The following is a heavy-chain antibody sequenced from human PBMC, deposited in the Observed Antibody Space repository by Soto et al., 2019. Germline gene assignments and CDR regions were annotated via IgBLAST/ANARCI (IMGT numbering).Heavy chain of an antibody. D-gene: IGHD2-2*01. J-gene: IGHJ2*01. Sequence: QVHLQESGPGLVKPSETLSLTCTVSGGSISTYFWSWIRQPPGKGLEWIGYIYESGTTNYNPSLEIRHTITVDTSNNQVSLKLSTGTAEDTAGYYCARDGHQVQPWSMDVWGRGTLVTVSS. CDR3: ARDGHQVQPWSMDV. CDR2: IYESGTT. V-gene: IGHV4-59*01. CDR1: GGSISTYF.